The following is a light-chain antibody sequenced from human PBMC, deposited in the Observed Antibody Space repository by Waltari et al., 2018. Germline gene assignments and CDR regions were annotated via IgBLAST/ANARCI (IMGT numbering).Light chain of an antibody. Sequence: DVQMTQSPSSLSASIADRVTITCRASQNIRTRLIWYQQKPGRAPKVLIYELSNLQSGVPSRSSGTGSGTDFTITISSPQPEDSATYYCQQSSHIPYTFGQGTKLEIK. CDR1: QNIRTR. J-gene: IGKJ2*01. CDR2: ELS. CDR3: QQSSHIPYT. V-gene: IGKV1-39*01.